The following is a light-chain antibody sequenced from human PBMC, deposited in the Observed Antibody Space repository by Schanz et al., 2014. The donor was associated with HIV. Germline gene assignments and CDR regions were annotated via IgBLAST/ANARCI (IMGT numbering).Light chain of an antibody. V-gene: IGLV1-40*01. Sequence: QSVLAQPPSVSGAPGQRGTISCTGSSSNIEADFDVHWYQLLPGTAPQLLIFDNTNRPSGVPARFSGSKSGSSASLAISGLQAEDEADYFCQSFDSSLNGVVFGGGTKLTVL. J-gene: IGLJ3*02. CDR1: SSNIEADFD. CDR2: DNT. CDR3: QSFDSSLNGVV.